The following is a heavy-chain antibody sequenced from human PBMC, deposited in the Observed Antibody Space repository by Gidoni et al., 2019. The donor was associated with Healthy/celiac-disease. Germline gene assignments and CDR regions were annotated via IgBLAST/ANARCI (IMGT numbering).Heavy chain of an antibody. Sequence: QVQLQESGPGLVKPSEPLSLTCTVPGGSISSYYWSWIRQPPGKGLEWIGYIYYSGSTNYNPSLKSRVTISVDTSKNQFSLKLSSVTAADTAVYYCARANYYDNFGWFDPWGQGTLVTVSS. CDR3: ARANYYDNFGWFDP. CDR2: IYYSGST. CDR1: GGSISSYY. V-gene: IGHV4-59*01. D-gene: IGHD3-22*01. J-gene: IGHJ5*02.